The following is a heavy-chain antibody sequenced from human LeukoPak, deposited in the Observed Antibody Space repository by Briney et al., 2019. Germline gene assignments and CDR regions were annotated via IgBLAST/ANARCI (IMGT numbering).Heavy chain of an antibody. D-gene: IGHD2-15*01. V-gene: IGHV1-69*13. CDR1: GGTFISYA. CDR3: ARGGVPGVAAASFDY. J-gene: IGHJ4*02. Sequence: ASVKVSCKASGGTFISYAISWVRQAPGQGLEWMGGIIPIFGTANYAQKFQGRVTITADESTSTAYMELSSLRSEDTAVYYCARGGVPGVAAASFDYWGQGTLVTVSS. CDR2: IIPIFGTA.